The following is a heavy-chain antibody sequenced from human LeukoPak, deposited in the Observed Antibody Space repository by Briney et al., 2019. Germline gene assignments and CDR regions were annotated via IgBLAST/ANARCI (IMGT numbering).Heavy chain of an antibody. J-gene: IGHJ4*02. D-gene: IGHD4/OR15-4a*01. CDR2: IYSDNT. CDR3: ARRAGAYSHPYDY. V-gene: IGHV3-53*01. CDR1: GFTFNTYA. Sequence: PGGSLRLSCAASGFTFNTYAMSWVRQAPGKGLEWVSFIYSDNTHYSDSVKGRFTISRDNSKNTLYLQMNSLRAEDTAVYYCARRAGAYSHPYDYWGQGTLVTVSS.